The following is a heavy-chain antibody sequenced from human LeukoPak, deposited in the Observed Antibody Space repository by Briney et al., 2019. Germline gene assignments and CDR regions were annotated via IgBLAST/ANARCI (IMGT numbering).Heavy chain of an antibody. CDR1: GGSISSYY. D-gene: IGHD6-19*01. CDR2: IYYSGST. V-gene: IGHV4-59*01. J-gene: IGHJ6*02. CDR3: ASAPGIAVAGYGMDV. Sequence: SETLSLTCTVSGGSISSYYWSWIRQPPGKGLEWIGYIYYSGSTNYNPSLKGRVTISVDTSKNQFSLKLSSVTAADTAVYYCASAPGIAVAGYGMDVWGQGTTVTVSS.